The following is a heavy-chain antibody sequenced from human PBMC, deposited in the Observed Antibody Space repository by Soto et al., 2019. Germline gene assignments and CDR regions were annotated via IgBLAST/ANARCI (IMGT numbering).Heavy chain of an antibody. J-gene: IGHJ2*01. CDR3: ARPLWRDDYNWGYFDL. CDR1: GFTFSSYA. V-gene: IGHV3-30-3*01. CDR2: ISYDGSNK. D-gene: IGHD4-4*01. Sequence: QVQLVESGGGVVQPGRSLRLSCAASGFTFSSYAMHWVRQAPGKGLEWVAVISYDGSNKYYADSVKGRFTISRDNSKNKLELQMNSLRAEDTAVYYCARPLWRDDYNWGYFDLWGRGTLVTVSS.